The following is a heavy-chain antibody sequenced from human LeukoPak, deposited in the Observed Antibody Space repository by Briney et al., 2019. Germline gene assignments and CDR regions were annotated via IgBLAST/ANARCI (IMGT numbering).Heavy chain of an antibody. CDR1: GGSFSGYY. CDR2: INHSGST. V-gene: IGHV4-34*01. J-gene: IGHJ4*02. D-gene: IGHD3-10*01. Sequence: SETLSLTYAVYGGSFSGYYWSWIRQPPGKGLEWIGEINHSGSTNYNPSLKSRVTISVDTSKNQFSLKLSSVTAADTAVYYCARRLLWFGECFDYWGQGTLVTVSS. CDR3: ARRLLWFGECFDY.